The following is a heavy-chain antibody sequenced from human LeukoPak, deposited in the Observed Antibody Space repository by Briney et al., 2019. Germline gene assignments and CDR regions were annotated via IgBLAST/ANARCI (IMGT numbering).Heavy chain of an antibody. V-gene: IGHV3-48*03. J-gene: IGHJ5*01. CDR1: GFTFSNYG. Sequence: GGSLRLSCAASGFTFSNYGMNWVRPAPGKGLEWVSYIRSSGNTIYYAASVRGRFTISRDNAKNSLFLQMNSLRAEDTAVYYCARGGDYADSWGQGTLVTVSS. CDR2: IRSSGNTI. D-gene: IGHD4-17*01. CDR3: ARGGDYADS.